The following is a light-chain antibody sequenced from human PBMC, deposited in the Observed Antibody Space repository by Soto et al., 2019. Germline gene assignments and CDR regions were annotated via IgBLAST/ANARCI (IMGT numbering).Light chain of an antibody. CDR1: QGISSY. V-gene: IGKV1-39*01. J-gene: IGKJ5*01. CDR3: QQSYSTTWT. Sequence: DVQLTQSPSTIPASVGDRVAITCRASQGISSYLNWYQQKPGKAPKLLIYAASSLQSGVPARFSGSGSETDFTLTISSLQPEHFATYSCQQSYSTTWTFCQGTLLEIK. CDR2: AAS.